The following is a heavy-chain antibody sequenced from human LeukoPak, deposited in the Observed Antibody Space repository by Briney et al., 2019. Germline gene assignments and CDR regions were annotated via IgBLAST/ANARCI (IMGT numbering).Heavy chain of an antibody. CDR1: GFTFDDYA. CDR3: AKDSAAGLKYYFDY. Sequence: GGSLRLSCAASGFTFDDYAMHWVRQAPGKGLEWVSGISWNSGSIGYADSVKGRFTISRDNAKNSLYLQMNSLRAEDTALYYCAKDSAAGLKYYFDYWGQGTLVTVSS. V-gene: IGHV3-9*01. D-gene: IGHD2-2*01. J-gene: IGHJ4*02. CDR2: ISWNSGSI.